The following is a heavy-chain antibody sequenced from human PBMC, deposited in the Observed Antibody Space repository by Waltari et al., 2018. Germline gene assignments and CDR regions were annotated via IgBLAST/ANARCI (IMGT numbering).Heavy chain of an antibody. D-gene: IGHD4-17*01. J-gene: IGHJ4*02. Sequence: QVQLQESGPGLVKPSETLSLTCADSGYSISSGYYWGWIRQPPGKGLEWIGSIYHSGSTYYNPSLKSRVTISVDTSKNQFSLKLSSVTAADTAVYYCATVTTEFDYWGQGTLVTVSS. V-gene: IGHV4-38-2*01. CDR2: IYHSGST. CDR3: ATVTTEFDY. CDR1: GYSISSGYY.